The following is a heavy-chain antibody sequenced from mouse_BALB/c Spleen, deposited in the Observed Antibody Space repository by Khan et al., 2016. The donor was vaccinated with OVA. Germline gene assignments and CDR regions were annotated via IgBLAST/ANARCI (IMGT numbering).Heavy chain of an antibody. D-gene: IGHD2-1*01. CDR1: GYSITSGYS. CDR3: ARDGNYRDY. CDR2: IYYSGSI. J-gene: IGHJ4*01. V-gene: IGHV3-1*02. Sequence: EVQLQESGPDLVKPSQSLSLTCTVTGYSITSGYSWHWIRQFLGNKLEWMGYIYYSGSINYNPSLKSRISITRDTSKNQFFLQLNSVTTEDTTTYYCARDGNYRDYWGQGTSVTVSS.